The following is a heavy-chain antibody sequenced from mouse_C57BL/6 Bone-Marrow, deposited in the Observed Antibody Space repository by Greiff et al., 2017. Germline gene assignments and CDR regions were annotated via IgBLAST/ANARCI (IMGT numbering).Heavy chain of an antibody. D-gene: IGHD2-4*01. CDR1: GFSLTSYG. CDR2: IWRGGST. CDR3: AKKLYYDDDGAY. Sequence: QVQLQQSGPGLVQPSPSLSITCTVSGFSLTSYGVHWVRQSPGKGLEWLGVIWRGGSTDYNAAFMSRLSITKDNSTSQVFFKMNSLQADDTAIYYGAKKLYYDDDGAYWGQGTLVTVSA. V-gene: IGHV2-5*01. J-gene: IGHJ3*01.